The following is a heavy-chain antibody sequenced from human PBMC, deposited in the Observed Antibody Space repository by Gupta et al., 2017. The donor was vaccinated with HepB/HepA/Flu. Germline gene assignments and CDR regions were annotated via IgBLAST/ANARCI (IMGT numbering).Heavy chain of an antibody. J-gene: IGHJ6*03. CDR3: AKEGDYGDSDYYYYYMDV. V-gene: IGHV3-30*18. D-gene: IGHD4-17*01. CDR2: ISYDGSNK. Sequence: QVQLVESGGGVVQPGRSLRLSCAASGFTFSSSGMHWVRQAPGKGLEWVAVISYDGSNKYYADSVKGRFTISRDNSKNTLYLQMNSLRAEDTAVYYCAKEGDYGDSDYYYYYMDVWGKGTTVTVSS. CDR1: GFTFSSSG.